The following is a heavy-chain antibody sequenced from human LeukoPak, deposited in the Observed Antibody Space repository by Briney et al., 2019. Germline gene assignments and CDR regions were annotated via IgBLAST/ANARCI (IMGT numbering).Heavy chain of an antibody. CDR1: GFTFSDAW. Sequence: GGSLRLSCGASGFTFSDAWMSWVRQAPGKGLEWVSFISSSGSYTHYADSVKGRFTISRDNAKNSLYLQMNSLRTEDTAVYYCARVSKAANPTSDSPWFDPWGQGTLVTVSS. CDR3: ARVSKAANPTSDSPWFDP. J-gene: IGHJ5*02. V-gene: IGHV3-11*05. CDR2: ISSSGSYT. D-gene: IGHD2-15*01.